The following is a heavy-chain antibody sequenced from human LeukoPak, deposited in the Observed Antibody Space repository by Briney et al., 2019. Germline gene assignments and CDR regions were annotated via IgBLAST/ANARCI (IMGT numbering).Heavy chain of an antibody. CDR1: GGTFSSYA. D-gene: IGHD5-24*01. Sequence: ASVKVSCKASGGTFSSYAISWVRQAPGQGLEWMGWINPNSGGTNYAQKFQGRVTMTRDTSISTAYMELSRLRSDDTAVYYCARDGDGYNRRFDYWGQGTLVTVSP. J-gene: IGHJ4*02. V-gene: IGHV1-2*02. CDR2: INPNSGGT. CDR3: ARDGDGYNRRFDY.